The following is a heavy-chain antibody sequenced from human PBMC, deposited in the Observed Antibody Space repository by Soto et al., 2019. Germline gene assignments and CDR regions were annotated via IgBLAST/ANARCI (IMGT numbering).Heavy chain of an antibody. CDR3: AKEFIARTIFGVVITAMDV. Sequence: GGSLRLSCAASGFTFDDYAMHWVRQAPGKGLEWVSGISGISGSIGYADSVKGGFTISRDKAKNSLYLQMNSLRAEDKALYYCAKEFIARTIFGVVITAMDVWGKGTTVTVSS. J-gene: IGHJ6*03. D-gene: IGHD3-3*01. V-gene: IGHV3-9*01. CDR2: ISGISGSI. CDR1: GFTFDDYA.